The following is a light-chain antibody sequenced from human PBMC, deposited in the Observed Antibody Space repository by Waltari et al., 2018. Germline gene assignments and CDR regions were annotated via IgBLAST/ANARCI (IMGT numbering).Light chain of an antibody. J-gene: IGKJ2*01. Sequence: EIVLTQSPGTLSLSPGERATLSCRASQSVSSSYLAWYQQKPGQAPRLLNYGASSRSTGTPDMFSSSGSGTNFNLTISRLEQEDFAVYYCQQYGSSHTFGQGTKLEIK. CDR1: QSVSSSY. CDR2: GAS. V-gene: IGKV3-20*01. CDR3: QQYGSSHT.